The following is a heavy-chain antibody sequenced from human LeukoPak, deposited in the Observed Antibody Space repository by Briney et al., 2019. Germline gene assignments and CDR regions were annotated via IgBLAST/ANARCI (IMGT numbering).Heavy chain of an antibody. J-gene: IGHJ6*03. V-gene: IGHV4-39*01. CDR3: ARQRADYFYHYLDV. CDR2: VYYGGDT. CDR1: GGSISSSSYY. Sequence: SETLSLTCTVSGGSISSSSYYWDWIRQPPGKGLEWIGNVYYGGDTFYNSSLESRVTISVDMSKNQFSLKLTSLTAADTAVYYCARQRADYFYHYLDVWGKGTSVTVSS.